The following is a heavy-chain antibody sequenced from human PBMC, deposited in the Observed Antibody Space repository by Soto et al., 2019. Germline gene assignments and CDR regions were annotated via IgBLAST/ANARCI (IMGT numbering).Heavy chain of an antibody. CDR3: ACQVVGATRDFDY. CDR1: GGSFSGYY. V-gene: IGHV4-34*01. J-gene: IGHJ4*02. CDR2: INHSGST. Sequence: SETRSLTCAVYGGSFSGYYWSWIRQPPGKGLEWIGEINHSGSTNYNPSLKSRVTISVDTSKNQFSLKLSSVTAADTAVYYCACQVVGATRDFDYWGQGTLVT. D-gene: IGHD1-26*01.